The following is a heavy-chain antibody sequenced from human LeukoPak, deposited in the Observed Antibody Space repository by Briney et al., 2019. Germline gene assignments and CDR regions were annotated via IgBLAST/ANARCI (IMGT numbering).Heavy chain of an antibody. CDR1: GFTFSSYW. D-gene: IGHD3-22*01. V-gene: IGHV3-74*01. J-gene: IGHJ4*02. CDR2: INSDGSST. Sequence: GGSLRLSCAASGFTFSSYWMHWVRQAPGKGLVWVSRINSDGSSTSYADSVKGRFTISRDNAKNSLYLQMDSLRAEDTAVYYCARRGYYGDYFDSWGQGTLVTVSS. CDR3: ARRGYYGDYFDS.